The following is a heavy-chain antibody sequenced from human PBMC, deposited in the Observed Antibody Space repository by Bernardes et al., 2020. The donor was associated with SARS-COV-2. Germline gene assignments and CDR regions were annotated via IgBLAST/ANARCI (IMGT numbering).Heavy chain of an antibody. CDR3: ARERVRVYDF. V-gene: IGHV4-30-4*01. CDR2: ISFVGNT. D-gene: IGHD3-3*01. CDR1: GDSLSSGDYY. J-gene: IGHJ4*02. Sequence: LSLTCTVSGDSLSSGDYYWTWIRQPPGKGLEWIGYISFVGNTYYNPSLKSRLTMSADTSKNQFSLELNSVTAADTAVYYCARERVRVYDFWGQGTLVTVSS.